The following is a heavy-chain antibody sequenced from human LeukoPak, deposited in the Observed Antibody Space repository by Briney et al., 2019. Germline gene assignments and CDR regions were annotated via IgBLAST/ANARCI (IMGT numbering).Heavy chain of an antibody. Sequence: GGSMRRSCAASGFTCDYYAMQWDRQAQGKGLEWVLGISWYGGSIGYADSGKGRFTISRDNATNSLYLQMISVRDEDTPVYYCARDGSSGYYFDYWGQRNPVTVSS. J-gene: IGHJ4*02. V-gene: IGHV3-9*01. D-gene: IGHD3-22*01. CDR1: GFTCDYYA. CDR3: ARDGSSGYYFDY. CDR2: ISWYGGSI.